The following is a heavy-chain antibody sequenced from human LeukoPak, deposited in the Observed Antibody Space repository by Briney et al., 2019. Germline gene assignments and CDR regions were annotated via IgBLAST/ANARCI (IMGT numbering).Heavy chain of an antibody. D-gene: IGHD3-9*01. CDR1: GFTFSSYA. CDR2: ISGSGGST. CDR3: AKEIDILTGYQLHNWFDP. Sequence: QSGGSLRLSCAASGFTFSSYAMSWVRQAPGKGLEWVSAISGSGGSTYYADSVKGRFTISRDNSKNTLYLQMNSLRAEDTAVYYCAKEIDILTGYQLHNWFDPWGLGTLVTVCS. J-gene: IGHJ5*02. V-gene: IGHV3-23*01.